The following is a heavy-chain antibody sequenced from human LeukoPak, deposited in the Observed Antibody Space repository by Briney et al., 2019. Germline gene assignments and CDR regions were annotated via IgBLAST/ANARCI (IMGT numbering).Heavy chain of an antibody. J-gene: IGHJ6*02. CDR3: IRAMDV. Sequence: GGSLRLSCAASGFTFSNYWMHWVRQAPGEGLEWVANIKQDGSEKYHVDSVKGRFTISRDNAKNSVHLQMNNLRAEDTAVCYCIRAMDVWGQGTTVTVSS. V-gene: IGHV3-7*01. CDR1: GFTFSNYW. CDR2: IKQDGSEK.